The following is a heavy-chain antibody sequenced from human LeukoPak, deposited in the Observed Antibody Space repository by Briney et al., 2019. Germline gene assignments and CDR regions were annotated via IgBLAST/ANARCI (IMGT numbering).Heavy chain of an antibody. D-gene: IGHD6-13*01. CDR1: GFTFSSFA. Sequence: GGSLRLSCAASGFTFSSFAVSWVRQAPGKGLEWVSAISGSGDRTDYADSVKGRFTISRDNSKNTLYLQMNSLRAEDTAVFYCARASSSWSQIDYWGQGTLVTVSS. CDR3: ARASSSWSQIDY. CDR2: ISGSGDRT. V-gene: IGHV3-23*01. J-gene: IGHJ4*02.